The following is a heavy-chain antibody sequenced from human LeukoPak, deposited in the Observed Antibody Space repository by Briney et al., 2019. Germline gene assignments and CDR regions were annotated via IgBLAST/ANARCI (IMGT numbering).Heavy chain of an antibody. CDR1: GYTFTSYA. Sequence: ASVTVSFKASGYTFTSYAMHWVRQAPGQRLEWMGWINAGNGNTKYSQKFQGRVTITRDTSASTAYMELSSLRSEDTAVYYCARIHSLSYYYGMDVWGKGTTVTVSS. CDR2: INAGNGNT. CDR3: ARIHSLSYYYGMDV. D-gene: IGHD3-16*02. V-gene: IGHV1-3*01. J-gene: IGHJ6*04.